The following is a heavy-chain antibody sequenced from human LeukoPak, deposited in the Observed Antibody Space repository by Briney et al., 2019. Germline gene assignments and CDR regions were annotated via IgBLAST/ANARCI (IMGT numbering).Heavy chain of an antibody. CDR3: AARLGGTGAYFY. D-gene: IGHD7-27*01. J-gene: IGHJ4*02. CDR1: GFTFGNYW. Sequence: PGGSLRLSCAASGFTFGNYWMSWVRQPPGKGLEWVANIKDDGSAKRCSDSVRGRFTISRDNDKNSLYMQMNSLRVEDTAVYFCAARLGGTGAYFYWGQGTLVTASS. CDR2: IKDDGSAK. V-gene: IGHV3-7*01.